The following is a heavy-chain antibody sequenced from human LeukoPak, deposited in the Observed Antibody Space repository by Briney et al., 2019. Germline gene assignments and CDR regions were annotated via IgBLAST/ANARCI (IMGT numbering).Heavy chain of an antibody. CDR2: IYTSGST. CDR3: ARCYMAYNWFDP. CDR1: GGSISSGSYY. J-gene: IGHJ5*02. D-gene: IGHD2-15*01. Sequence: SQTLSLTCPVPGGSISSGSYYWSWIRQPAGKGLEWIGRIYTSGSTNYNPSLKSRVTISVDTSKNQFSLKLSSVTAADTAVYYCARCYMAYNWFDPWGQGTLVTVSS. V-gene: IGHV4-61*02.